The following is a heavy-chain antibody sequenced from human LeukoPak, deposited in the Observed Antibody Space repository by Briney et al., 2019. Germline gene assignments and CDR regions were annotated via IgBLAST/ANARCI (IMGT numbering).Heavy chain of an antibody. J-gene: IGHJ6*02. V-gene: IGHV1-2*04. Sequence: GASVKVSCKASGYTFTGYYMHWVRQAPGQGFEWMGWINPNSGGTNYAQKFQGWVTMTRDTSISTAYMELSRLRSDDTAVYYCARGGVVPAAPTWGMDVWGQGTTVTVSS. CDR3: ARGGVVPAAPTWGMDV. CDR2: INPNSGGT. D-gene: IGHD2-2*01. CDR1: GYTFTGYY.